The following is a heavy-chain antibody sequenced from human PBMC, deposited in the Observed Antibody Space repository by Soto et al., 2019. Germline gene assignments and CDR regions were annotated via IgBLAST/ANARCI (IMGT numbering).Heavy chain of an antibody. J-gene: IGHJ6*02. D-gene: IGHD1-1*01. CDR2: LYRGGST. CDR1: WLTVSSNY. V-gene: IGHV3-53*01. Sequence: SLRPSCAASWLTVSSNYMSWVRQVKGKALVWGSVLYRGGSTYYGDSVKGRFTISRENSKNTLYLQMNSLRAEDTAVYYCARPYAYNFPSAMDVWGQGTTVTVSS. CDR3: ARPYAYNFPSAMDV.